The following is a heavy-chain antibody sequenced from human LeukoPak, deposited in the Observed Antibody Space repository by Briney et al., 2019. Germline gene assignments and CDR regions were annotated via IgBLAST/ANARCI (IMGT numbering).Heavy chain of an antibody. Sequence: SETLSLTCTVSGYSISSYYWSWIRQPPGKGLEWIGYIYYSGSTNYNPSLKSRVTISVDTSKNQFSLKLSSVTAADTAVYYCARAPEYGLYYFDYWGQGTLVTVSS. CDR2: IYYSGST. CDR3: ARAPEYGLYYFDY. D-gene: IGHD1-14*01. CDR1: GYSISSYY. V-gene: IGHV4-59*01. J-gene: IGHJ4*02.